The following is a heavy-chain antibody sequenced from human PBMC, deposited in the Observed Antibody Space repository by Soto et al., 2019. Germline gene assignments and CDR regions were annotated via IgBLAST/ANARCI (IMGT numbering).Heavy chain of an antibody. D-gene: IGHD6-19*01. CDR2: ISGSGGST. Sequence: GGSLRLSCAASGFTFSSYAMSWVRQAPGKGLEWVSAISGSGGSTYYADSVKGRFTISRDNSKNTLYLQMNSLRAEDTAVYYCAKGLYSSGWPRGFFDYLGQGTLVTVSS. CDR3: AKGLYSSGWPRGFFDY. CDR1: GFTFSSYA. J-gene: IGHJ4*02. V-gene: IGHV3-23*01.